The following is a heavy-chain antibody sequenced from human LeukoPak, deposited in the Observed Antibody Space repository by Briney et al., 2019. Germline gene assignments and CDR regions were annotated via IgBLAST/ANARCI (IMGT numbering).Heavy chain of an antibody. D-gene: IGHD1-26*01. V-gene: IGHV1-2*02. CDR1: GYTFTCYY. Sequence: ASVKVSCKASGYTFTCYYMHWVRQAPGQGLEWMGWINPNSGGTNYAQKFQGRVTMTRDTSISTAYMELSRLRSDDTAVYYCARDLISGSYCFDYWGQGTLVTVSS. CDR3: ARDLISGSYCFDY. J-gene: IGHJ4*02. CDR2: INPNSGGT.